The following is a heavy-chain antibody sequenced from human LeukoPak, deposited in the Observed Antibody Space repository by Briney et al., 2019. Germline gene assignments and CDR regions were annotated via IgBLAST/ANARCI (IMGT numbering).Heavy chain of an antibody. CDR1: GASVSGSPYY. CDR2: IYSSGST. D-gene: IGHD2-2*01. J-gene: IGHJ5*02. Sequence: SETLSLTCTVSGASVSGSPYYWGWIRQPPGKGLEWIGSIYSSGSTYYNPSLKSRVTISVDTSKNQFSLRLSSVTAADTAVYYCARGDNLFWVVVPAAMPRHNWFDPWGQGTLVTVSS. CDR3: ARGDNLFWVVVPAAMPRHNWFDP. V-gene: IGHV4-39*07.